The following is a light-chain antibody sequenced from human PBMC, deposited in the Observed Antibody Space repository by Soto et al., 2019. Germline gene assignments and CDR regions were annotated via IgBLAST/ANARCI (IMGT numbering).Light chain of an antibody. Sequence: QSVLTQPPSASGTPGQRVSISCSGSSSNIGSEAVNWFQHLPGTTPKVLIYGDYQRPSGVPDRFSGSRSGTSASLAISGLQSQDEADYYCAAWDYSLNAYVFGTGTKLTVL. CDR2: GDY. CDR3: AAWDYSLNAYV. CDR1: SSNIGSEA. V-gene: IGLV1-44*01. J-gene: IGLJ1*01.